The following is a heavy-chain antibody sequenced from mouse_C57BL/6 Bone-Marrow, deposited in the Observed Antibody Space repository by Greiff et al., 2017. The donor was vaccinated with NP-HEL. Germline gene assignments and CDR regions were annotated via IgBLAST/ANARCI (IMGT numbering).Heavy chain of an antibody. CDR1: GFTFSSYA. CDR3: ARSGY. CDR2: ISDGGSYT. D-gene: IGHD3-2*02. Sequence: EVKLVESGGGLVKPGGSLKLSCAASGFTFSSYAMSWVRQTPEKRLEWVATISDGGSYTYYPDNVKGRFTISRDNAKNNLYLQMSHLKSEDTAMYYCARSGYWGQGTLVTVSA. V-gene: IGHV5-4*03. J-gene: IGHJ3*01.